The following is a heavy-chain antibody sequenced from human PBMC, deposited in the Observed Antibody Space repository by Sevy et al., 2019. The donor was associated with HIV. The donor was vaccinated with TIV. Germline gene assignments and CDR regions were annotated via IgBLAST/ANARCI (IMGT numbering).Heavy chain of an antibody. CDR1: VFTFSSHA. CDR2: ISGNGENT. CDR3: ARDGRGISAFDI. Sequence: GGSLRLSCTASVFTFSSHAVSWVRQAPGKGLEWVSAISGNGENTHYADSVRGRFTISRDNFKNTLYLQMNSLRAEDTALYYCARDGRGISAFDIWGQGTMVTVSS. D-gene: IGHD3-3*02. J-gene: IGHJ3*02. V-gene: IGHV3-23*01.